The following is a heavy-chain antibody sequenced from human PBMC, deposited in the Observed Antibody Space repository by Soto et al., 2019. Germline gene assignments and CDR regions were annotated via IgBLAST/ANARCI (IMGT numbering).Heavy chain of an antibody. Sequence: QVQLLQSGAEVKKPGASVKVSCKASGYTFSTYGISWVRQAPGQGLEWMGWINGYNGNTNYAPKLQGRITMTTDTSTPTAYMELRSLRSDDTAVYYCARMVDVPYYYYGMDVWGLGTTVTVSS. CDR1: GYTFSTYG. V-gene: IGHV1-18*01. D-gene: IGHD2-15*01. CDR3: ARMVDVPYYYYGMDV. J-gene: IGHJ6*02. CDR2: INGYNGNT.